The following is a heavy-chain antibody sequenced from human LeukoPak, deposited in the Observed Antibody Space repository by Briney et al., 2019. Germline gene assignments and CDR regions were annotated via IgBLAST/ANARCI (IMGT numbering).Heavy chain of an antibody. D-gene: IGHD2-2*01. CDR2: IYYSGST. Sequence: SETLSLTCTVSGGSISSGDYYWSWIRQPPGKGLEWIGYIYYSGSTYYNPSLKSRVTISVDTSKNQFSLKLSSVTAADTAVYYCARPRYCSSTSCYAFDYWGQGTLVTVSS. CDR1: GGSISSGDYY. J-gene: IGHJ4*02. CDR3: ARPRYCSSTSCYAFDY. V-gene: IGHV4-30-4*01.